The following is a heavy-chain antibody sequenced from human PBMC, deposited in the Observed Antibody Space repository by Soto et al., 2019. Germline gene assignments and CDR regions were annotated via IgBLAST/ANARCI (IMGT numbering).Heavy chain of an antibody. CDR3: ARTSIFMYYFDY. D-gene: IGHD3-9*01. Sequence: QVQLVESGGGVVQPGRSLRLSCAASGFTFNNHAMHWVRQAPGKGLEWVAVISYDGKNKYYADSVKGRFTISRDNSKNTVFLLMNNVRVEDTAVFYCARTSIFMYYFDYWGQGALVTVSS. CDR2: ISYDGKNK. J-gene: IGHJ4*02. V-gene: IGHV3-30*04. CDR1: GFTFNNHA.